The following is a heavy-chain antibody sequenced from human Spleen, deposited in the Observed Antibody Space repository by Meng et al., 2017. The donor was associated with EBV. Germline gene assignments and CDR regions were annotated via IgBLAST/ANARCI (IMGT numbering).Heavy chain of an antibody. Sequence: QGQLVQSGAEVKKPGASVKVSCKASGYSFLSYGVSWARQAPGQGLEWMGWISGYNANTNFAQKFQGRVIMTTDTSTSTAYMELRSLRSGDTAVYYCARGGRDSSSWFFDYWGQGTLVTVSS. CDR1: GYSFLSYG. CDR3: ARGGRDSSSWFFDY. V-gene: IGHV1-18*01. CDR2: ISGYNANT. D-gene: IGHD6-13*01. J-gene: IGHJ4*02.